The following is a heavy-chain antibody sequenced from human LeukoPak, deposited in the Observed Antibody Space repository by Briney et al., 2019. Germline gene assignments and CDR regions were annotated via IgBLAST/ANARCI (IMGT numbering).Heavy chain of an antibody. J-gene: IGHJ4*02. D-gene: IGHD1-26*01. Sequence: ASVKVSCKASGYTFASYGISWVRQAPGQGLEWMGWISAYNGNTNYAQKLQGRVTMTTDTSTSTAYMELRSLRSDDTAVYYCARELVGAYYFDYWGQGTLVTVSS. CDR1: GYTFASYG. CDR3: ARELVGAYYFDY. V-gene: IGHV1-18*01. CDR2: ISAYNGNT.